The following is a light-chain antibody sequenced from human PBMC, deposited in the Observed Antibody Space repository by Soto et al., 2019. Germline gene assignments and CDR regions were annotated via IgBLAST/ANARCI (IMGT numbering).Light chain of an antibody. CDR1: SSDVGGYNY. V-gene: IGLV2-14*01. Sequence: QSVLTQPASVSASPGQSIAISCTGTSSDVGGYNYVSWYQQHPGKAPKLMIYDVSNRPSGVSNRFSGSKSGNTASLTISGLQAEDEADYYCSSYTSSTTDGFGTGTKVTVL. CDR3: SSYTSSTTDG. J-gene: IGLJ1*01. CDR2: DVS.